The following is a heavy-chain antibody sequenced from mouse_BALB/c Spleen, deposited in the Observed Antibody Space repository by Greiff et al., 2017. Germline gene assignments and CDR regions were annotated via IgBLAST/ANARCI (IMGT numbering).Heavy chain of an antibody. Sequence: EVQGVESGGGLVQPGGSLRLSCATSGFTFTDYYMSWVRQPPGKALEWLGFIRNKANGYTTEYSASVKGRFTISRDNSQSILYLQMNTLRAEDSATYYCARDRIFAYWGQGTLVTVSA. J-gene: IGHJ3*01. CDR2: IRNKANGYTT. V-gene: IGHV7-3*02. CDR1: GFTFTDYY. CDR3: ARDRIFAY.